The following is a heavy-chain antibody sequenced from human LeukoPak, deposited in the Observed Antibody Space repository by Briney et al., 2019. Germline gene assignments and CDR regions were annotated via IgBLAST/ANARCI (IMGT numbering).Heavy chain of an antibody. CDR3: ARVRVNIRGVTTFDP. V-gene: IGHV1-69*01. CDR2: IIPIFGTA. D-gene: IGHD3-10*01. CDR1: GGTFSSCA. Sequence: SVKVSCKASGGTFSSCAICWVRQAPGQGLEWMGGIIPIFGTANYAQKFQGRVTITADESTSTAYMELSSLRSEDTAVYYCARVRVNIRGVTTFDPWGQGTLVTVSS. J-gene: IGHJ5*02.